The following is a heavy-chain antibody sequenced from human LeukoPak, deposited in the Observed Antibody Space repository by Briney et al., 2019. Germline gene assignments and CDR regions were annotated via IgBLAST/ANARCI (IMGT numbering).Heavy chain of an antibody. CDR3: AKSCLDTYYDTLTGSDY. J-gene: IGHJ4*02. CDR2: ISYDGSNK. CDR1: GFTFSSYG. D-gene: IGHD3-9*01. V-gene: IGHV3-30*18. Sequence: GGSLRLSCAASGFTFSSYGMHWVRQAPGKGLEWVAIISYDGSNKYYADSVKGRFTISRDNSKNTLYLQMNSLRAEDTAVYYCAKSCLDTYYDTLTGSDYWGQGTLVTVSS.